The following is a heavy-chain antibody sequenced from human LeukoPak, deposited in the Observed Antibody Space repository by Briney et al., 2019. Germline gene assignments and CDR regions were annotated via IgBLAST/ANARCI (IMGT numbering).Heavy chain of an antibody. CDR2: ISGSGGST. Sequence: HSGGSLRLSCAASGFTFSSYAMSWVRQAPVKVLEWVSAISGSGGSTYYADSVKGRFTISRDNSKNTLYLQMNSLRAEDTAVYYCAKDLGMQQQLVFPLGWLDPWGQGTLVTVSS. CDR3: AKDLGMQQQLVFPLGWLDP. CDR1: GFTFSSYA. D-gene: IGHD6-13*01. V-gene: IGHV3-23*01. J-gene: IGHJ5*02.